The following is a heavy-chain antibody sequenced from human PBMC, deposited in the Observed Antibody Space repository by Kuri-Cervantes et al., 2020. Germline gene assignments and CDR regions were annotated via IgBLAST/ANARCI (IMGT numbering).Heavy chain of an antibody. CDR2: IYYSGST. CDR3: ARLPRGVGVSWFEPVGITGIY. CDR1: GGSISSYY. Sequence: GSLRLSCTVSGGSISSYYWSWIRQPPGKGLEWIGYIYYSGSTNYNPSLKSRVTISVDTSKNRFSLKLSSVTAADTAVYYCARLPRGVGVSWFEPVGITGIYWGQGTLVTVSS. D-gene: IGHD3-10*01. J-gene: IGHJ4*02. V-gene: IGHV4-59*08.